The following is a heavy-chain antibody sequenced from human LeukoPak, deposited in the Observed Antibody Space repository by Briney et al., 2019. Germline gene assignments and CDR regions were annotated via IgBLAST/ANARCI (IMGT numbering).Heavy chain of an antibody. Sequence: ASVKVSCKASGYTFTSYYVHWVRQAPGQGLEWVGVINPSGVSTTYAQKFQGRVAMTRDRSTSTVYMELSSLRSVDTAVYYCARDLYSSTLSPFYWGQGTLVTVSS. CDR2: INPSGVST. V-gene: IGHV1-46*01. CDR1: GYTFTSYY. J-gene: IGHJ4*02. CDR3: ARDLYSSTLSPFY. D-gene: IGHD6-13*01.